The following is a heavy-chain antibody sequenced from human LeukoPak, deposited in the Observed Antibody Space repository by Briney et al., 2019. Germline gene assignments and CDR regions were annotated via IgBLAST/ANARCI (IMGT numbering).Heavy chain of an antibody. Sequence: GGSLRLSCAASGFTFSSYWMHWVRQAPGKGLVWVSRINTDGSSTSYADSVKGRFTISRDNAKNTLYLQMNSLRAEDTAVYYCARVPTSTSCHDYWGQGTLVTVSS. CDR1: GFTFSSYW. CDR3: ARVPTSTSCHDY. V-gene: IGHV3-74*01. D-gene: IGHD2-2*01. J-gene: IGHJ4*02. CDR2: INTDGSST.